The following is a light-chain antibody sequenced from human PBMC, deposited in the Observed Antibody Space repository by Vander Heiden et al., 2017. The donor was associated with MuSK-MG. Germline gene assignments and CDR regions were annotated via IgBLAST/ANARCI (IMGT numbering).Light chain of an antibody. Sequence: QAGLTQPPSVSKGLRQTATLTCTGNSNIVGNQGAAWPQQHQGHPPKLLSYRNNNRPSGISERFSASRSGNTASLTITGLQPEDEADYYCSALDSSLSALFGGGTKLTVL. J-gene: IGLJ3*02. CDR1: SNIVGNQG. CDR2: RNN. CDR3: SALDSSLSAL. V-gene: IGLV10-54*02.